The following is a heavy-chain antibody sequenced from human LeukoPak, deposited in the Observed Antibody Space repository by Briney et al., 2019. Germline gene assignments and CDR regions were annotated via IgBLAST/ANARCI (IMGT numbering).Heavy chain of an antibody. CDR1: GFTFISYG. CDR2: INTDGSST. D-gene: IGHD4-17*01. Sequence: GGSLRLSCAASGFTFISYGMQWVRQAPGKGLVWVSRINTDGSSTSYADSVKGRFTVSRDNAKNTLYLQVNSLRAEDTAVYFCTRELPRAVTLDYWGQGTLVTVSS. V-gene: IGHV3-74*01. CDR3: TRELPRAVTLDY. J-gene: IGHJ4*01.